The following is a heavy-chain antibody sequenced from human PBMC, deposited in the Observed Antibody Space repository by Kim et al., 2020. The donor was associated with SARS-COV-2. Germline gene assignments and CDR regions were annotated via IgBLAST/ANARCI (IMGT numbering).Heavy chain of an antibody. V-gene: IGHV4-34*01. D-gene: IGHD1-1*01. J-gene: IGHJ4*02. Sequence: RTNYNPSLKSRVTISVDTSKNHFSLKLSSVTAADTAVYYCARGPDRTLDYWGQGTLVTVSS. CDR3: ARGPDRTLDY. CDR2: RT.